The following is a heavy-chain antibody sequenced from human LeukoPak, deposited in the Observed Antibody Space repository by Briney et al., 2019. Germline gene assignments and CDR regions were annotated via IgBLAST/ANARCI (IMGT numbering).Heavy chain of an antibody. Sequence: SETLSLTCAVYGGSFSSYYWSWIRQPPGKGLEWIGEINHSGSTNYNPSLKSRVTISVDTSKNQFSLKLSSVTAADTAVYYCARGLRYCSSTSCYRGGQLNWFDPWGQGTLVTVSS. CDR1: GGSFSSYY. CDR2: INHSGST. V-gene: IGHV4-34*01. D-gene: IGHD2-2*02. CDR3: ARGLRYCSSTSCYRGGQLNWFDP. J-gene: IGHJ5*02.